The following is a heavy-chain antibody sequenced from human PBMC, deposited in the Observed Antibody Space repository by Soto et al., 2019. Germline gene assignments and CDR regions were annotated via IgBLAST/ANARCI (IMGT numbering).Heavy chain of an antibody. CDR1: GGSISSYY. CDR3: ARAGIAAAGFDY. Sequence: SETLSLTCTVSGGSISSYYWSWIRQPPGKGLEWIGYIYYSGSANYNPSLKSRVTISVDTSKNQFSLKLSSVTAADTAAYYCARAGIAAAGFDYWGQGTLVTVSS. D-gene: IGHD6-13*01. J-gene: IGHJ4*02. V-gene: IGHV4-59*01. CDR2: IYYSGSA.